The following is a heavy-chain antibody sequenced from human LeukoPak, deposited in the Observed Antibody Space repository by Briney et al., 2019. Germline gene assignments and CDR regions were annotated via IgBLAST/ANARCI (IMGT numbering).Heavy chain of an antibody. V-gene: IGHV3-30-3*01. CDR2: ISYDGSNK. Sequence: GRSLRLSCAASGFTFSSYAMHWVRQAPGKGLEWVAVISYDGSNKYYADSVKGRFTISRDNSKNTLYLRMNSLRAEDTAVYYCARGNEVAAGAFDYWGQGTLVTVSS. CDR1: GFTFSSYA. CDR3: ARGNEVAAGAFDY. D-gene: IGHD6-25*01. J-gene: IGHJ4*02.